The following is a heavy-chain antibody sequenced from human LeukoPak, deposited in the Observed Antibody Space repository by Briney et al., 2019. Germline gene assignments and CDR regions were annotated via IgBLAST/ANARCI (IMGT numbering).Heavy chain of an antibody. Sequence: GASVKVSCKASGYTFTGYYMHWVRQAPGQGLEWMGWINPNSGGTNYAQKFQGRVTMTRDTSISTAYMELSRLRSDETAVYYCARDFFMRYYDSSGYYYPRWFDYWGQGTLVTVSS. CDR1: GYTFTGYY. V-gene: IGHV1-2*02. D-gene: IGHD3-22*01. CDR2: INPNSGGT. J-gene: IGHJ4*02. CDR3: ARDFFMRYYDSSGYYYPRWFDY.